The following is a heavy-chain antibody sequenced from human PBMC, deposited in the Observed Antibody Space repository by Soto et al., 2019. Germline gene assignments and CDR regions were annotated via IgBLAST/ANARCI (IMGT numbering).Heavy chain of an antibody. Sequence: SETLSLTCTVSGGSIGSYYWSWIRQPPGKGLEWIGYIYYSGSTNYNPSLKSRVTISVDTSKNQFSLKLSSVTAADTAVYYCARFKDCSGGSCYDYFDYWGQGTLVTVSS. CDR3: ARFKDCSGGSCYDYFDY. V-gene: IGHV4-59*01. J-gene: IGHJ4*02. D-gene: IGHD2-15*01. CDR2: IYYSGST. CDR1: GGSIGSYY.